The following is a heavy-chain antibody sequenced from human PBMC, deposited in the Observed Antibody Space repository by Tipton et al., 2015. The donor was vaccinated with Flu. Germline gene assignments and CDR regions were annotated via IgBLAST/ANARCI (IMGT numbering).Heavy chain of an antibody. V-gene: IGHV4-39*07. J-gene: IGHJ4*02. CDR1: GGSISSSSYF. CDR2: IFHSGTT. CDR3: ARWVPIIGYYFVH. Sequence: TLSLTCTVSGGSISSSSYFWGWIRQPPGKGLEWIGSIFHSGTTYYNPSLKSRVTISVDTSKNQFSLKMSSVTAADTAVYYCARWVPIIGYYFVHWGRGTLVTVSS. D-gene: IGHD3-10*01.